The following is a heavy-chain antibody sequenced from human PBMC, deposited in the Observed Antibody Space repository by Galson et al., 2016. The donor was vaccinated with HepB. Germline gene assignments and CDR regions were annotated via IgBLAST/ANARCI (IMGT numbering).Heavy chain of an antibody. CDR2: INPNSGGT. V-gene: IGHV1-2*02. CDR1: GYTFTDYY. CDR3: ARHRLPLLRSFGSYYFDN. Sequence: SVKVSCKASGYTFTDYYMHWVRQAPGQGLEWMGCINPNSGGTNYAQKFQGRVTMTRDTSISTAYMELSRLRSDDTAVYYCARHRLPLLRSFGSYYFDNWGQGTLVTVSS. D-gene: IGHD3-9*01. J-gene: IGHJ4*02.